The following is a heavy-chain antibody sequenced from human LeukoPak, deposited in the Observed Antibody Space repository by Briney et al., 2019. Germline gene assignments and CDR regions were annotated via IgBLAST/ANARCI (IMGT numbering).Heavy chain of an antibody. CDR2: IKQDGSER. CDR1: GFSFSTIY. Sequence: GGSLRLSCAASGFSFSTIYMSWVRQSPTKGLEWVANIKQDGSERYYVDSVKGRFTISRDNAKNSLSLQMNNLRVEDTAVYYCARAGSHWHYVYWGQGTVVTVSS. J-gene: IGHJ4*02. V-gene: IGHV3-7*01. CDR3: ARAGSHWHYVY. D-gene: IGHD3-10*01.